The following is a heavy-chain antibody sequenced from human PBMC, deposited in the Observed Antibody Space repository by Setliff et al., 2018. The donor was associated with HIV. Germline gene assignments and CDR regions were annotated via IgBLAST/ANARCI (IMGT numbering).Heavy chain of an antibody. V-gene: IGHV4-61*10. CDR3: ARERGGGYSYGRGMDV. Sequence: PSETLSLTCSVSGGSVSSGDYYWSWTRQPAGKGLEWIGRSGSTYYNPSLKSRVTISVDTSKNQFSLKLSSVTAADTAVYYCARERGGGYSYGRGMDVWGQGTTVTVSS. J-gene: IGHJ6*02. D-gene: IGHD5-18*01. CDR1: GGSVSSGDYY. CDR2: SGST.